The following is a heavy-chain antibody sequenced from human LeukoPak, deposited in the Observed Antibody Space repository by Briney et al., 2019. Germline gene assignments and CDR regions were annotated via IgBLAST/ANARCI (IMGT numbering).Heavy chain of an antibody. V-gene: IGHV3-30*04. Sequence: GGSLRLSCAASGFTFSSYAMHWVRQAPGKGLEWVAVISYDGSNKYYADSVKGRFTISRDNSKNTLYLQMNSLRAEDTAVYYCATYYYDSSGYFHDYWGQGTLVTVSS. CDR2: ISYDGSNK. J-gene: IGHJ4*02. CDR3: ATYYYDSSGYFHDY. CDR1: GFTFSSYA. D-gene: IGHD3-22*01.